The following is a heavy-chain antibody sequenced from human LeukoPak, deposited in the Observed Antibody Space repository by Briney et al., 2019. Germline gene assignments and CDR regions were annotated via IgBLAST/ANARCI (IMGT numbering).Heavy chain of an antibody. CDR3: ARAGGHYFDY. D-gene: IGHD1-14*01. CDR2: IYYSGST. J-gene: IGHJ4*02. Sequence: SETLSLTCTVSGGSISSYYWSWIRQPPGKGLEWIGYIYYSGSTNYNPSLKSRVTTSVDTSKNQFSLKLSSVTAADTAVYYCARAGGHYFDYWGQGTLVTVSS. CDR1: GGSISSYY. V-gene: IGHV4-59*08.